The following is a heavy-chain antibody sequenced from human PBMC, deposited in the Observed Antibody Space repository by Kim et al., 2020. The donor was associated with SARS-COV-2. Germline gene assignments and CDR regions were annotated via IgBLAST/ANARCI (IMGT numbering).Heavy chain of an antibody. Sequence: GGSLRLSCAASGFTFSSYEMNWVRQGPGKGLEWVSYISSSGSTIYYADSVKGRFTISRDNAKNSLYLQMNSLRAEDTAVYYCARERSEITIFGVVYYGMHVWGQGTTVTVSS. CDR3: ARERSEITIFGVVYYGMHV. V-gene: IGHV3-48*03. D-gene: IGHD3-3*01. CDR2: ISSSGSTI. CDR1: GFTFSSYE. J-gene: IGHJ6*02.